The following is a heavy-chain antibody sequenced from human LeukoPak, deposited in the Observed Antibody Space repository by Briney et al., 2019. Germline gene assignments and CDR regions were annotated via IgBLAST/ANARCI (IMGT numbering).Heavy chain of an antibody. J-gene: IGHJ4*02. D-gene: IGHD6-19*01. CDR1: GVSISRSY. CDR3: ARAEQWLPLDY. CDR2: ISYSGRT. V-gene: IGHV4-59*01. Sequence: PSETPSLTCAVSGVSISRSYWSWIRQPPGKRLEWIAYISYSGRTHYNPSLESRVTISLDTSKNQVSLQLTSVTAADTAVYYCARAEQWLPLDYWGQGTLVIVSS.